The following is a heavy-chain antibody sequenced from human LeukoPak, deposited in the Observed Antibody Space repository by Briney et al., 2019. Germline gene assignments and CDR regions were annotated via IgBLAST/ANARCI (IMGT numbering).Heavy chain of an antibody. V-gene: IGHV3-74*01. CDR2: INSDGSST. CDR3: ARDGIEYYYDSPTRSDYYYYYMDV. D-gene: IGHD3-22*01. Sequence: GGPLRLSCAASGFNLSSYWMHWVRQAPGKGLVWVSRINSDGSSTSYADSVKGRFTISRDNAKNTLYLQMNSLRAEDTAVYYCARDGIEYYYDSPTRSDYYYYYMDVWGKGTTVTVSS. CDR1: GFNLSSYW. J-gene: IGHJ6*03.